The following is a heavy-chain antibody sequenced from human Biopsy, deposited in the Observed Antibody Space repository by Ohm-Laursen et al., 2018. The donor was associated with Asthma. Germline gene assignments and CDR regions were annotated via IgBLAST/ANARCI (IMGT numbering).Heavy chain of an antibody. CDR3: ARTDYDFLTGQVNDAFAM. Sequence: ASVTVSCPASGYTFINYAIHWVRQAPGQRLEWLGLINAGNGNTKYSQKFQGRVTISRDTSSSTAYMDLISLRSEDTAVYYCARTDYDFLTGQVNDAFAMWGQGTMVTVSS. D-gene: IGHD3-9*01. V-gene: IGHV1-3*01. CDR1: GYTFINYA. CDR2: INAGNGNT. J-gene: IGHJ3*02.